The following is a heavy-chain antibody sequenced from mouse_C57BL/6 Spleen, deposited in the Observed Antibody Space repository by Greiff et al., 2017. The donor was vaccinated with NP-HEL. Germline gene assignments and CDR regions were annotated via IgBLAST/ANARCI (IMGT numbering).Heavy chain of an antibody. J-gene: IGHJ4*01. CDR2: IWWDDDK. Sequence: QVTLKVSGPGILQPSQTLSLTCSFSGFSLSTFGMGVGWIRQPSGKGLEWLAHIWWDDDKYYNPALKSRLTISKDTSKNQVFLKIANVDTADTATYYCARSNYYGSSPYYAMDYWGQGTSVTVSS. V-gene: IGHV8-8*01. CDR1: GFSLSTFGMG. D-gene: IGHD1-1*01. CDR3: ARSNYYGSSPYYAMDY.